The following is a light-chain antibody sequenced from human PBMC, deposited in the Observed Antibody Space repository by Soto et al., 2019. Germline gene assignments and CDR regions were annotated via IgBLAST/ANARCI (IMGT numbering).Light chain of an antibody. CDR2: EVS. CDR3: TSYAGDNNYL. Sequence: QSVLTQPASVSGSPGQSITISCTGTSSDVGGYNYVSWFQQHPGKAPKLKIYEVSNRPSGVSNRFSGSKSGYTASLTISELQAEDEADYYCTSYAGDNNYLFGTGTKLTVL. J-gene: IGLJ1*01. CDR1: SSDVGGYNY. V-gene: IGLV2-14*03.